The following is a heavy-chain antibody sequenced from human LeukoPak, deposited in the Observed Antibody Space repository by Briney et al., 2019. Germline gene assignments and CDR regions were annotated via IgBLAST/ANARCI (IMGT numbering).Heavy chain of an antibody. CDR3: ARDQYDTWSRRGNFDS. V-gene: IGHV3-7*03. J-gene: IGHJ4*02. CDR2: IKLDGSEK. CDR1: GFTFGKYW. Sequence: GGSLRLSCVASGFTFGKYWMSWVRQAPGKGLEWVANIKLDGSEKNYVDSVKGRFTISRDNTKNSLYLQMNSLRVEDTAVFYCARDQYDTWSRRGNFDSWGQGALVIVSS. D-gene: IGHD3-3*01.